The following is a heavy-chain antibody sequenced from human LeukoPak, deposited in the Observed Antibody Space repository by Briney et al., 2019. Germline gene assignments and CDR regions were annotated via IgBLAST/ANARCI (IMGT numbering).Heavy chain of an antibody. CDR1: GGSISTYY. Sequence: SETLSLTCTVSGGSISTYYWNWIRQPPGKGLEWIGYVYYSGSTNYNPSLKSRVTISVDTSKNQFSLKLSSVTAADTAVYYCARGWQLSDYFDYWGQGTLVTVSS. CDR2: VYYSGST. J-gene: IGHJ4*02. V-gene: IGHV4-59*01. D-gene: IGHD4-23*01. CDR3: ARGWQLSDYFDY.